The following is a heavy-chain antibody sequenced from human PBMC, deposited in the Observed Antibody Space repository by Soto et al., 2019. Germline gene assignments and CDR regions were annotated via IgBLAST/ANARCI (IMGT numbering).Heavy chain of an antibody. V-gene: IGHV4-39*01. D-gene: IGHD2-15*01. Sequence: LSLTCTVSGGSIRNTGYYWGWIRQPPGKGLEWIGSIYYSGNTYYTPSLKSRVTISVDTSKNQFSLKLTSVTAADTAVYYCERHGGSKTPLLQAYINWFDPWGKGTLVTVS. J-gene: IGHJ5*02. CDR3: ERHGGSKTPLLQAYINWFDP. CDR2: IYYSGNT. CDR1: GGSIRNTGYY.